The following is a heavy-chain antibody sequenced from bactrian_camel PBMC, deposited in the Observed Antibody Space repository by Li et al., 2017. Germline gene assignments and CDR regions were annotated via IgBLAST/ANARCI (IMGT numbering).Heavy chain of an antibody. V-gene: IGHV3S53*01. D-gene: IGHD5*01. CDR2: LDSDGTT. CDR3: AANVESGWEWLAAICN. J-gene: IGHJ4*01. CDR1: GFPFSVYC. Sequence: HVQLVESGGGTVQPGESLRLSCPSSGFPFSVYCMGWFRQAPGKEREAVATLDSDGTTTYTDSVKGRFTITRDDAKNTVYLQMNSLKPEDTAVYYCAANVESGWEWLAAICNGGQGTQVTVS.